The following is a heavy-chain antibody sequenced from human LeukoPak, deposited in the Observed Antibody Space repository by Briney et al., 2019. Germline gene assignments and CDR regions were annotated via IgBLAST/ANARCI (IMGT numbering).Heavy chain of an antibody. CDR1: GFTFSSYA. CDR2: ISYDGSNK. D-gene: IGHD3-22*01. Sequence: GGSLRLSCAASGFTFSSYAMHWVRQAPGKGLEWVAVISYDGSNKYYADSVKGRFTISRDNSKNTLYLQMNSLRAEDTAVYYCAREYYYDSSGWFDPWGQGTLVTVSS. V-gene: IGHV3-30*14. CDR3: AREYYYDSSGWFDP. J-gene: IGHJ5*02.